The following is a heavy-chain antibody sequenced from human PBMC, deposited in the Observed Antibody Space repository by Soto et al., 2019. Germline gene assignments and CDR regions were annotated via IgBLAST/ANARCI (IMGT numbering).Heavy chain of an antibody. CDR2: ISWNSGNI. V-gene: IGHV3-9*01. D-gene: IGHD3-10*01. CDR1: GFTFDDYA. Sequence: PGGSLRFSCAASGFTFDDYAMHWVRQAPGKGLEWVSGISWNSGNIGYADSVKGRFTISRDNAKNSLYLQMNSLRAQDTALYYCAKSRGSYSTGFDYWGQGTLVTVSS. CDR3: AKSRGSYSTGFDY. J-gene: IGHJ4*02.